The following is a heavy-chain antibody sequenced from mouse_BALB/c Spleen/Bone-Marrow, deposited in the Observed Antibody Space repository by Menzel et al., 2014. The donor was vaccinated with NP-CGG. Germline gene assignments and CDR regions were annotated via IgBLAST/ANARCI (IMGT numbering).Heavy chain of an antibody. V-gene: IGHV5-9-3*01. Sequence: EVHLVESGGGLVKPGGSLKLSCAASGFTFSSYAMSWVRQTPEKRLEWVATISSGGSYTYYPDGVKGRFTISRDNAKNTLYLQMSSLRSEDTAMYYCARHDYAYWGQGTLVTVSA. J-gene: IGHJ3*01. CDR1: GFTFSSYA. CDR2: ISSGGSYT. D-gene: IGHD2-4*01. CDR3: ARHDYAY.